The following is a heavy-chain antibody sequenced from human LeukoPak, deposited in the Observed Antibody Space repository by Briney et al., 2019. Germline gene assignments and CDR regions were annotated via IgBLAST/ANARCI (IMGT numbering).Heavy chain of an antibody. Sequence: PGGSLRLSCTTSGFAFDDFAMSWVRQPAGKGLEWVGFIRRRAYGGAAEYAASVKGRFIISRDDSKGIAYLQMNSLKTEDTAAYYCSRNGLVDFDYWGQGSRVIVSP. CDR3: SRNGLVDFDY. V-gene: IGHV3-49*04. CDR1: GFAFDDFA. J-gene: IGHJ4*02. CDR2: IRRRAYGGAA.